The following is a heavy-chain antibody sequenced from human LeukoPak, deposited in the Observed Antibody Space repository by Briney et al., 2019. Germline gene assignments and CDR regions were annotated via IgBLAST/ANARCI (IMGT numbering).Heavy chain of an antibody. CDR2: IYTSGST. J-gene: IGHJ4*02. D-gene: IGHD6-13*01. CDR1: GGSISSGSYY. V-gene: IGHV4-61*02. Sequence: SQTLSLTCTVSGGSISSGSYYWSWIWQPAGKGLEWIGRIYTSGSTNYNPSLKSRVTISVDTSKNQFSLKLSSVTAADTAVYYCARVAPWKGFGYSSSWPGDYWGQGTLVTVSS. CDR3: ARVAPWKGFGYSSSWPGDY.